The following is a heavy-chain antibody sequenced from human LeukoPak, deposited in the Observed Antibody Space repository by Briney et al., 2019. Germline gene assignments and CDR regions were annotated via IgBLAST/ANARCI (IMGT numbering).Heavy chain of an antibody. CDR3: ARGRGGYFDY. CDR2: ITRDSNYI. V-gene: IGHV3-21*04. J-gene: IGHJ4*02. CDR1: GFTVSSNY. D-gene: IGHD3-10*01. Sequence: GGSLRLSCAASGFTVSSNYMSWVRQAPGKGLEWVSCITRDSNYIYYADSVRGRFTISRDNSKNTLYLQMNTLRADDTAVYYCARGRGGYFDYWGQGTLVTVSS.